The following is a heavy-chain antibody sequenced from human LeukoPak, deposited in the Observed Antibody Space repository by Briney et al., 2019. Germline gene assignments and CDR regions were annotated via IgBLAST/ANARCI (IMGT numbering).Heavy chain of an antibody. D-gene: IGHD3-3*01. Sequence: GASVKVSCKASGGTFSSYAISWVRQAPGQGLEWMGWISAYNGNTNYAQKLQGRVTMTTDTSTSTAYMELRSLRSDDTAVYYCARVPDYDFWSGYYTADYWGQGTLVTVSS. J-gene: IGHJ4*02. CDR2: ISAYNGNT. V-gene: IGHV1-18*01. CDR3: ARVPDYDFWSGYYTADY. CDR1: GGTFSSYA.